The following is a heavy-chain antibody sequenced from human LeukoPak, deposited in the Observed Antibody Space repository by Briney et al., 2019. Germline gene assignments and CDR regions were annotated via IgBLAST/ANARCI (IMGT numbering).Heavy chain of an antibody. CDR1: GGTFSSYA. D-gene: IGHD6-13*01. V-gene: IGHV1-69*04. Sequence: SVKVSCKASGGTFSSYAISWVRQAPGQGLEWMGRIIPILGIANYAQKFQGRVTITADKSTSTAYMELSSLRSEDTAVYYCAREIAAAGRLYYYYYYGMDVWGQGTTVTVSS. J-gene: IGHJ6*02. CDR3: AREIAAAGRLYYYYYYGMDV. CDR2: IIPILGIA.